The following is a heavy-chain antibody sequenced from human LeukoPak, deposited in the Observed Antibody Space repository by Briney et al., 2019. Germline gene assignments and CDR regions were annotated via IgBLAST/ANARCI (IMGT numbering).Heavy chain of an antibody. J-gene: IGHJ5*02. CDR2: IYSDGRT. CDR3: ARMFRSSWYINWFDP. Sequence: GGSPRLSCAASGFTVSNKYMTWVRQAPGKGLEWVSLIYSDGRTYYADSVKGRCTISRDNSKNTLYLQMNSLRVEDTAMYYCARMFRSSWYINWFDPWGQGTLVTVSS. D-gene: IGHD6-13*01. CDR1: GFTVSNKY. V-gene: IGHV3-53*01.